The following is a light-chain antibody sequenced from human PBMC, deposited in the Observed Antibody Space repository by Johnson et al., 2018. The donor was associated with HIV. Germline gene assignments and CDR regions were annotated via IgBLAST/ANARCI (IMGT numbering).Light chain of an antibody. V-gene: IGLV1-51*01. Sequence: QSVLTQPPSVSAAPGQKVTISCSGSSSNIGNNYVSWYQQVPGAAPKLLIYDNNRRPSGIPDRFSGSKSGTSATLGITGLQTGDEADYYCGTLDSSLRVGFFGTGTKVTVL. CDR1: SSNIGNNY. CDR3: GTLDSSLRVGF. CDR2: DNN. J-gene: IGLJ1*01.